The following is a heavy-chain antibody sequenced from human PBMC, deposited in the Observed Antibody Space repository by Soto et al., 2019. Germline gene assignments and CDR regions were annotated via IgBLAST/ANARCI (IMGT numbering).Heavy chain of an antibody. CDR2: IYYSGST. D-gene: IGHD2-15*01. CDR1: GGSISSSSYY. J-gene: IGHJ4*02. Sequence: QLQLQESGPGLVKPSETLSLTCTVSGGSISSSSYYWGWIRQPPGKGLEWLGSIYYSGSTYYNPSLNSRVTISVDTSKNQFSLMLLSVTAAETDVYYCASRGGAGSFVYYFDYWGQGTLVTVSS. CDR3: ASRGGAGSFVYYFDY. V-gene: IGHV4-39*01.